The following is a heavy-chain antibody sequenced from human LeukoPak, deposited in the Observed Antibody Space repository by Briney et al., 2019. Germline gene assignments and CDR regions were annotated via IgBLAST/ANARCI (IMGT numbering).Heavy chain of an antibody. CDR2: IYTSGTT. V-gene: IGHV4-4*07. CDR3: ARDSGTTGEVKFDP. D-gene: IGHD3-10*01. Sequence: SETLSLTCSVSGGSISSFYCNWMRQPAGKGLEWIGRIYTSGTTTYNPSLKSRVTMSVDTSKNQFPLKLSSVTAADTAVYYCARDSGTTGEVKFDPWGQGTLVTVSS. J-gene: IGHJ5*02. CDR1: GGSISSFY.